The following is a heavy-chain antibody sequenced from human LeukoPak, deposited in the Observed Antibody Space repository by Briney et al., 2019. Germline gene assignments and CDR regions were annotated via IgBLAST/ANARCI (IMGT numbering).Heavy chain of an antibody. D-gene: IGHD1-26*01. J-gene: IGHJ5*01. Sequence: GGSLRLSCAASGFTFSTYTMTWVRQAPGKGLEWVSGISGTLPSSGTTYHADSVKGRFTISRDNSKDTVYLQMDSLRGDDTAVYYCAKDRWGVGATFLDSWGQGTLVTVSS. V-gene: IGHV3-23*01. CDR1: GFTFSTYT. CDR3: AKDRWGVGATFLDS. CDR2: ISGTLPSSGTT.